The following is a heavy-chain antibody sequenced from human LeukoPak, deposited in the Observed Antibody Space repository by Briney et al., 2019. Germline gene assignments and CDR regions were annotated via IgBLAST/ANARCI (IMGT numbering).Heavy chain of an antibody. J-gene: IGHJ5*02. CDR2: ITSSGSTR. CDR1: GFTFSNYN. D-gene: IGHD3-16*01. CDR3: AKAGHAAIGGDWFDP. V-gene: IGHV3-48*01. Sequence: GGSLRLSCAASGFTFSNYNMNWVRQAPGKGLEWVSYITSSGSTRYYADSVKGRFTISRDNAKNSLYLQMNSLRAEDTAVYYCAKAGHAAIGGDWFDPWGQGTPVTVSS.